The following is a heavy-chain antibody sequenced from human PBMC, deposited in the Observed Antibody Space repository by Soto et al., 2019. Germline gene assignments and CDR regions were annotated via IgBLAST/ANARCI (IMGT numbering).Heavy chain of an antibody. J-gene: IGHJ3*02. CDR3: ARDRSPHDSSGYYQIDAFDI. D-gene: IGHD3-22*01. V-gene: IGHV3-21*01. CDR1: GFTFSSYS. Sequence: GSLRLSCAASGFTFSSYSMNWVRQAPGKGLEWVSSISSSSSYIYYADSVKGRFTISRDNAKNSLYLQMNSLRAEDTAVYYCARDRSPHDSSGYYQIDAFDIWGQGTMVTVSS. CDR2: ISSSSSYI.